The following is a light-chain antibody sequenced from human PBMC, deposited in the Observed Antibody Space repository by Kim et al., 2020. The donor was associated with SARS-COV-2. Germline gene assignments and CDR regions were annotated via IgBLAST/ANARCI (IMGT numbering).Light chain of an antibody. CDR1: SSDVGGYNY. Sequence: QSALTQPASVSGSPGQSNTISCTGTSSDVGGYNYVSWYQQHTGKAPKLMIYDASNRPSGVSNRFSGSKSGNTASLTISGLQAEDEADYYCSSYTSSSTVVFGGGTQLTVL. V-gene: IGLV2-14*03. CDR3: SSYTSSSTVV. J-gene: IGLJ2*01. CDR2: DAS.